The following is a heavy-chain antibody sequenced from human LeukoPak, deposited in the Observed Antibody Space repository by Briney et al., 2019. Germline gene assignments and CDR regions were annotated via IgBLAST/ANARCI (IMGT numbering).Heavy chain of an antibody. J-gene: IGHJ4*02. D-gene: IGHD3-9*01. CDR2: IIPIFGTA. CDR1: GGTFSSYA. CDR3: ARAPPSYDILTGYPPGDY. V-gene: IGHV1-69*06. Sequence: ASVKVSCAASGGTFSSYAISWVRQAPGQGLEWMGGIIPIFGTANYAQKFQGRVTITADKSTSTAYMELSSLRSEDTAVYYCARAPPSYDILTGYPPGDYWGQGTLVTVSS.